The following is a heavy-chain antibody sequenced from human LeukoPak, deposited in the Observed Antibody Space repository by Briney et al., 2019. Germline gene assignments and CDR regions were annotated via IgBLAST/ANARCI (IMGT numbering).Heavy chain of an antibody. Sequence: GGSLRLSCAASGFTFSSYAVSWVRQAPGKGLEWVSAITGSGGYTYYADSVKGRFIISRDNSKNTLYLQMNSPRAEDTAIYYCAKVGVAGGYYWFDPWGQGTLVTVSS. V-gene: IGHV3-23*01. CDR1: GFTFSSYA. CDR2: ITGSGGYT. D-gene: IGHD6-19*01. CDR3: AKVGVAGGYYWFDP. J-gene: IGHJ5*02.